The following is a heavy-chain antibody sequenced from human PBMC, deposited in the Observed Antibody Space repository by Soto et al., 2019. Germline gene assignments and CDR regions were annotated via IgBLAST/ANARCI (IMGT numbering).Heavy chain of an antibody. CDR2: ISSSGTTI. D-gene: IGHD6-13*01. Sequence: GGSLRLSRVASEFTFSSYEMNWVRQAPGKGLEWVSYISSSGTTIYYTDSVKGRFTISRDNAKKSLYLQMNSLRAEDTAVYYCVRFGGAAAGPGDYWGQGTLVTVSS. CDR3: VRFGGAAAGPGDY. J-gene: IGHJ4*02. CDR1: EFTFSSYE. V-gene: IGHV3-48*03.